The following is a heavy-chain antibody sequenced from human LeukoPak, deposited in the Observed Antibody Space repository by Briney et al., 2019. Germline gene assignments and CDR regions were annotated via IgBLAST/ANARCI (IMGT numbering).Heavy chain of an antibody. Sequence: GASVKVSCKASGYTFTSYGISWVRQAPGQGLEWMGWISAYNGNTNYAQKFQGRVTMTTDTSTSTAYMELRSLRSDDTAVYYCARVGSGYDLAVGDYYYYYMDVWGKGTTVTVSS. D-gene: IGHD5-12*01. V-gene: IGHV1-18*01. CDR1: GYTFTSYG. CDR2: ISAYNGNT. CDR3: ARVGSGYDLAVGDYYYYYMDV. J-gene: IGHJ6*03.